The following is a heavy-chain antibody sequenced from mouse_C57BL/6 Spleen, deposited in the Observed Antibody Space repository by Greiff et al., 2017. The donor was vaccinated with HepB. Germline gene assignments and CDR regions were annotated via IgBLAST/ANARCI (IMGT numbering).Heavy chain of an antibody. CDR2: IYPGDGDT. V-gene: IGHV1-80*01. CDR3: ARKAANGYFDV. J-gene: IGHJ1*03. Sequence: VQLQESGAELVKPGASVKISCKASGYAFSSYWMNWVKQRPGKGLEWIGQIYPGDGDTNYNGKFKGKATLTADKSSSTAYMQLSSLTSEDSAVYFCARKAANGYFDVWGTGTTVTVSS. CDR1: GYAFSSYW.